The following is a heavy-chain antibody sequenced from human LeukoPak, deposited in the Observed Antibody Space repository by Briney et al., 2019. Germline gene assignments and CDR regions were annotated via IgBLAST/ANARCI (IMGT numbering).Heavy chain of an antibody. CDR2: IWYDGSNK. CDR1: GFTFSSYG. D-gene: IGHD2-2*01. CDR3: AREIVVVPAAHVYYYYGMDV. V-gene: IGHV3-33*01. J-gene: IGHJ6*02. Sequence: GRSLRLSCAASGFTFSSYGMHWVRQAPGKGLEWVAVIWYDGSNKYYADSVKGRFTISRDNSKNTLYLQMNSLRAEDTAVYYCAREIVVVPAAHVYYYYGMDVWGQGTTVTVSS.